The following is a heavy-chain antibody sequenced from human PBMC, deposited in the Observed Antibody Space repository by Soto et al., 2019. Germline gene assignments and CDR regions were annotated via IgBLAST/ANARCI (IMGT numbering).Heavy chain of an antibody. V-gene: IGHV3-23*01. CDR2: ISGSGGST. CDR3: AKSRFLYVSGGSCRGTYFDY. CDR1: GFTFSSYA. Sequence: PGGSLRLSCAASGFTFSSYAMSWVRQAPGKGLEWVSAISGSGGSTYYADSVKGRFTISRDNSKNTLYLQMNSLRAEDTAVYYCAKSRFLYVSGGSCRGTYFDYWGQGTLVNVSS. J-gene: IGHJ4*02. D-gene: IGHD2-15*01.